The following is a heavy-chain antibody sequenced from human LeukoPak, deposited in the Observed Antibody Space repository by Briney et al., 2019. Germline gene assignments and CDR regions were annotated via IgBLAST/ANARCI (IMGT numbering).Heavy chain of an antibody. V-gene: IGHV5-51*01. D-gene: IGHD1-20*01. J-gene: IGHJ5*02. CDR1: GYSFTSYW. CDR2: IYPGDSDT. CDR3: ARVGVTGTTEGWFDP. Sequence: GESLKISCKDSGYSFTSYWIGWVRQMPGKGLEWMGIIYPGDSDTRYSPSFQGQVTISADKSISTAYLQWSSLKASDTAMYYCARVGVTGTTEGWFDPWGQGTLVTVSS.